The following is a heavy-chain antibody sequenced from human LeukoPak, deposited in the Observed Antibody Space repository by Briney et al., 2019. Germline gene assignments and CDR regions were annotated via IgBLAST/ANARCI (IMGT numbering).Heavy chain of an antibody. J-gene: IGHJ3*02. CDR1: GFTFSSYS. Sequence: PGGSLRLSCAASGFTFSSYSMNWVRQAPGKGLEWVSSISSSGRKIYYADSVKGRFTISRDNAKNAVYLQMNNLRVEDTAVYFCVNEVRESYCDGDCPQDAFDIWGHGTGVTVST. CDR3: VNEVRESYCDGDCPQDAFDI. CDR2: ISSSGRKI. D-gene: IGHD2-21*02. V-gene: IGHV3-21*01.